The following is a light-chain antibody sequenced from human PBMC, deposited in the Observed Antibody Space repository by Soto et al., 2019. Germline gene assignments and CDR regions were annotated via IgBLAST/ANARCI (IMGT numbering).Light chain of an antibody. V-gene: IGKV1-5*01. CDR3: QKYNSYSRT. J-gene: IGKJ1*01. CDR1: QSISSW. Sequence: DIQMTQSPSNLSASVEDRVTTTCRASQSISSWLAWYQQKPVKAPKLLLYDASSLESGVPSRFSGSGSGTEFTLTISTLHPDDFATNYCQKYNSYSRTFGQGAKVDIK. CDR2: DAS.